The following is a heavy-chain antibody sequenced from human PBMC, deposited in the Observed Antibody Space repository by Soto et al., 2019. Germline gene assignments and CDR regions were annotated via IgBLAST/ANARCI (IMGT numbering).Heavy chain of an antibody. D-gene: IGHD6-13*01. V-gene: IGHV3-23*01. CDR2: ISGSGDRT. J-gene: IGHJ5*02. CDR3: ARESHPPYRIAAVTRLYYCWFDP. CDR1: GFTFSNYA. Sequence: GGSLRLSCAASGFTFSNYAMSWVRQAPGKGLEWVSVISGSGDRTFYADSGKGRVTISRDNSKNTLYLKMNSLRGEDTALYYCARESHPPYRIAAVTRLYYCWFDPWGQGTLVTVSS.